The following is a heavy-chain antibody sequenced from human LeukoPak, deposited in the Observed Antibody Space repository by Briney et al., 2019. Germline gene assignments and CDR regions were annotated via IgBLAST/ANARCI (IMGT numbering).Heavy chain of an antibody. V-gene: IGHV3-20*04. CDR3: ARFGESVPYYYYYMDV. Sequence: GGSLRLSCAASGFTFYDYGMSWVRQAPGKGLEWVSGINWNGGSTGYADSVKGRFTISRDNAKNSLYLQMNSLRAEDTALYYCARFGESVPYYYYYMDVWGKGTTVTVSS. J-gene: IGHJ6*03. CDR2: INWNGGST. D-gene: IGHD3-10*01. CDR1: GFTFYDYG.